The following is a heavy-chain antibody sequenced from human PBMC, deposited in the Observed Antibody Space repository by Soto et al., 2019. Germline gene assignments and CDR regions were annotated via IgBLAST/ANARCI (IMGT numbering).Heavy chain of an antibody. CDR3: TRSPFLVRGVRAVDY. J-gene: IGHJ4*02. D-gene: IGHD3-10*01. V-gene: IGHV3-13*01. CDR1: GFTFSRYD. Sequence: PGGSLRLSCAASGFTFSRYDMHWVRQATGKSLEWVSAIGTAGDTYYPGSVKGRFTISRENAKNSLYLQMNSLRAGDTAVYYCTRSPFLVRGVRAVDYWGQGXLVTVYS. CDR2: IGTAGDT.